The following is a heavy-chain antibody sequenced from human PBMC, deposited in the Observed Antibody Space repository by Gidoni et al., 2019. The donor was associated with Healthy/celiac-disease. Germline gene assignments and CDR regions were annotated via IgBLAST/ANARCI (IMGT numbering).Heavy chain of an antibody. CDR2: ISYDGSNK. Sequence: QVQLVESGGGVVHPGRSLRLSCSASGFTFSSYAMHWVRQAPGKGLEWVAVISYDGSNKYYADSVKGRFTISRDNSKNTLYLQMNSLRAEDTAVYYCARGRVVVAAKGVYNWFDPWGQGTLVTVSS. CDR1: GFTFSSYA. CDR3: ARGRVVVAAKGVYNWFDP. J-gene: IGHJ5*02. D-gene: IGHD2-15*01. V-gene: IGHV3-30*04.